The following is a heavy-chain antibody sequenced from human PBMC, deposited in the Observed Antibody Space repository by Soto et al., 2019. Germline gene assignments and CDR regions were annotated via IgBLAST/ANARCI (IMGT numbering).Heavy chain of an antibody. CDR3: ARGVVVVAARVY. J-gene: IGHJ4*02. D-gene: IGHD2-21*02. CDR2: INAGNGNT. CDR1: GYTFTSYA. V-gene: IGHV1-3*05. Sequence: QVQLVQSGAEEKKPGASVKVSCKASGYTFTSYAMHWVRQAPGQRLEWMGWINAGNGNTKYSQKFQGRVTITRDTAASTAYMELSSLRSEERGVYSCARGVVVVAARVYWGQGTLVSVSS.